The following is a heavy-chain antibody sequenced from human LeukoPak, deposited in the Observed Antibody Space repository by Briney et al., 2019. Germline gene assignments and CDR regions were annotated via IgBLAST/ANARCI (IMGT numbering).Heavy chain of an antibody. J-gene: IGHJ3*02. CDR2: ISASGSAI. CDR3: VRDGYYGHDSLDI. Sequence: GGSLRLSCAASGFTFSSYAMSWVRQAPGKGLEWVSYISASGSAIYYVDSVKGRFTISRDNAKNSLYLQMNSLRAEDTAVYYCVRDGYYGHDSLDIWGQGTMVTVSS. V-gene: IGHV3-48*03. CDR1: GFTFSSYA. D-gene: IGHD3-10*01.